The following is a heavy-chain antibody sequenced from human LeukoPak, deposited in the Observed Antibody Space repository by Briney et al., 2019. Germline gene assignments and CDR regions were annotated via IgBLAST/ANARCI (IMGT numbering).Heavy chain of an antibody. CDR1: GGSFSGYY. J-gene: IGHJ6*03. V-gene: IGHV4-34*01. CDR3: ARVPMFYYYYYMDV. CDR2: INHSGST. D-gene: IGHD3-10*02. Sequence: PSETLSRTCAVYGGSFSGYYWSWIRQPPGKGLEWIGEINHSGSTNYNPSLKSRVTISVDTSKNQFSLKLSSVTAADTAVYYCARVPMFYYYYYMDVWGKGTTVTVSS.